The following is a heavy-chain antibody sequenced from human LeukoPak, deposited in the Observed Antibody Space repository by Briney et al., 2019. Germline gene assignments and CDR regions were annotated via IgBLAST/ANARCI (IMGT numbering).Heavy chain of an antibody. V-gene: IGHV5-51*01. CDR1: GYSFTSYW. CDR2: IYSRDSDT. Sequence: GESLKISCQGSGYSFTSYWIGWVRQTPGQGLGGVGIIYSRDSDTRYSPSFQGQGTTSVDKSISTAYLQWSSLKASDTAMYYCARRNGNYYYGMDVWGQGTTVTVSS. J-gene: IGHJ6*02. CDR3: ARRNGNYYYGMDV. D-gene: IGHD2-8*01.